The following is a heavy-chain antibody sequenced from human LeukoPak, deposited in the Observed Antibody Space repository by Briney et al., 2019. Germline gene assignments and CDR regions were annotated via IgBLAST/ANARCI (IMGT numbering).Heavy chain of an antibody. D-gene: IGHD4-17*01. V-gene: IGHV3-21*01. CDR2: ISSAGSHI. CDR1: EFTFSVYN. Sequence: GGSLRLSCGASEFTFSVYNMNWVRQAPGKGLEWVSSISSAGSHIYYADSVKGRFTISRDNANNSLYLQMNSLRAEDTAVYYCARRDHGDYGEEYWGQGTLVTVSS. CDR3: ARRDHGDYGEEY. J-gene: IGHJ4*02.